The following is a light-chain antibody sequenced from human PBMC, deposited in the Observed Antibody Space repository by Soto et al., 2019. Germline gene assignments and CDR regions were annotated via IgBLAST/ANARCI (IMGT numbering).Light chain of an antibody. J-gene: IGKJ2*01. V-gene: IGKV3-15*01. CDR3: QQDHDWPPYT. CDR1: QNINSN. Sequence: EIGMTQSPATLSVSPGAIATLSCRASQNINSNLAWYPQKPGQAPRLLIYRASTMATGIPARFSGSGSGTEFTLTISSLQSGDVAVYYCQQDHDWPPYTFGQGTKVEI. CDR2: RAS.